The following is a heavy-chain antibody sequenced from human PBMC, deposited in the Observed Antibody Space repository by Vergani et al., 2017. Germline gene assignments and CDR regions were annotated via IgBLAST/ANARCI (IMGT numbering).Heavy chain of an antibody. V-gene: IGHV3-21*01. J-gene: IGHJ6*02. CDR2: ISSSSSYI. CDR3: ARGWYGSGSYHDYYNYGMDV. D-gene: IGHD3-10*01. CDR1: GFTFSSYS. Sequence: EVQLVESGGGLVKPGGSLRLSCAASGFTFSSYSMNWVRQAPGKGLEWVSSISSSSSYIYYADSVKGRFTISRDNAKNSLYLQMNSLRAEDTAVYYCARGWYGSGSYHDYYNYGMDVWGQGTTVTVSS.